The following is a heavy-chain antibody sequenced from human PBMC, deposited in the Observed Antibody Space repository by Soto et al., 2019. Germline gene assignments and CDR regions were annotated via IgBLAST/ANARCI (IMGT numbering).Heavy chain of an antibody. CDR3: ARDRSHNIVATSYYFDY. Sequence: QVQLVQSGAEVKKPGSSVKVSCKASGGTFSSYAISWVRQAPGQGLEWMGGIIPIFGTANYAQKFQGRVKITEDESTITAYMELSSLRSEDTAVYYCARDRSHNIVATSYYFDYWGQGTLVTVSS. CDR1: GGTFSSYA. CDR2: IIPIFGTA. V-gene: IGHV1-69*12. D-gene: IGHD5-12*01. J-gene: IGHJ4*02.